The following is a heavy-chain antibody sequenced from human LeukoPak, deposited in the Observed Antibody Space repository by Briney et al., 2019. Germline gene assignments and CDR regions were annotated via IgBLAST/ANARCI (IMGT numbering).Heavy chain of an antibody. V-gene: IGHV3-21*01. CDR3: ARDRVTTVTDAFDI. D-gene: IGHD4-17*01. J-gene: IGHJ3*02. Sequence: PGGSLRLSCAASGFTFSSYSMNWVRQAPGKGLEWVSSISSSSYIYYADSVKGRFTISRDNAKNSLYLQMNSLRAEDTAVYYCARDRVTTVTDAFDIWGQGTMVTVSS. CDR1: GFTFSSYS. CDR2: ISSSSYI.